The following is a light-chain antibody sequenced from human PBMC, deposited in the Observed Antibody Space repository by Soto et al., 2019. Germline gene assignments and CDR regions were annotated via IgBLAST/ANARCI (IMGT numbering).Light chain of an antibody. CDR1: QSVSSSY. J-gene: IGKJ3*01. V-gene: IGKV3D-20*01. CDR2: DAS. CDR3: QQYGISPFT. Sequence: EIVLTQSPATLSLSPGERATLSCGASQSVSSSYLAWYQQKPGLAPRLLIYDASNRATGIPDRFSGIGSGTDFTLTISRLEPEDCAVSYCQQYGISPFTFGPGTKVDIK.